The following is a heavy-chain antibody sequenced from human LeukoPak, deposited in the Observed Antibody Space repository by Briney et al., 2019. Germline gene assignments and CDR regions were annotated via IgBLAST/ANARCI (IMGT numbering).Heavy chain of an antibody. Sequence: QSGPSLTLSRPASAFTFTSYAMSSVRHAPGKWLELASFISGSGGSTYYADSVKGRFTISRDNSKNTLYMQMKSLRAEDTAVYYCAKSSYSSSWYFLVWGQGTLVTVSS. J-gene: IGHJ4*02. D-gene: IGHD6-13*01. CDR1: AFTFTSYA. V-gene: IGHV3-23*01. CDR2: ISGSGGST. CDR3: AKSSYSSSWYFLV.